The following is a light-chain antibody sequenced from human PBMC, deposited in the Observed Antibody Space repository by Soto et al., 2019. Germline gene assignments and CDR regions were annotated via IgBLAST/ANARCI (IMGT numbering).Light chain of an antibody. V-gene: IGKV3-20*01. J-gene: IGKJ4*01. Sequence: EIVLTQSPDTLSLSPGERATLSCRASQSVSSALLAWYQQKPGQAPRLLIYRASTRATGIPDRFTGSGSGTDFTLTISRLEPEDFAVYYCQQSESSPLTFGGGTKVEIK. CDR3: QQSESSPLT. CDR1: QSVSSAL. CDR2: RAS.